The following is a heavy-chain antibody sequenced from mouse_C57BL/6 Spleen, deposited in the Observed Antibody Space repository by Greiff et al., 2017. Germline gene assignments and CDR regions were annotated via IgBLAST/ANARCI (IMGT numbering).Heavy chain of an antibody. D-gene: IGHD2-3*01. CDR2: IYPGDGDT. V-gene: IGHV1-80*01. Sequence: VQLQESGAELVKPGASVKISCKASGYAFSSYWMNWVKQRPGKGLEWIGQIYPGDGDTNYNGKFKSKATLTADKSSSTASMQLSSLTSEDSAVYFCARRYDGYYVRYIDVWGTGTTVTVSS. CDR3: ARRYDGYYVRYIDV. CDR1: GYAFSSYW. J-gene: IGHJ1*03.